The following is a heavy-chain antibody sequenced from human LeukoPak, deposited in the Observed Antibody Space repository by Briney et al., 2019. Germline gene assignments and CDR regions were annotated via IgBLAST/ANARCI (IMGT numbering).Heavy chain of an antibody. Sequence: GGSLRLSCVASGFTLGGFAMHCVRQAPGKGLEGVSGISWNSGLIAYADSVKGRFPISRDNAKNSLYLQMNSLTTEDTALYYRAKGGVAVTGTPNQGYFDYWGQGTLVTVSS. CDR1: GFTLGGFA. D-gene: IGHD6-19*01. V-gene: IGHV3-9*01. J-gene: IGHJ4*02. CDR3: AKGGVAVTGTPNQGYFDY. CDR2: ISWNSGLI.